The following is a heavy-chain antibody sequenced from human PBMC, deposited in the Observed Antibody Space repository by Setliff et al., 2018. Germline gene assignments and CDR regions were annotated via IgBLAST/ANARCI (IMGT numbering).Heavy chain of an antibody. CDR1: GYTFTDYA. CDR2: INPGNGNT. Sequence: GASVKVSCKASGYTFTDYAMHWVRQAPGQRLERMGWINPGNGNTKYYIDSVRGRFTISRDNSKNTLYLQMNSLRAEDTAVYFCGTRDCRTTGCYNGYIESWGQGTLVTVSS. J-gene: IGHJ4*02. V-gene: IGHV1-3*01. CDR3: GTRDCRTTGCYNGYIES. D-gene: IGHD2-2*02.